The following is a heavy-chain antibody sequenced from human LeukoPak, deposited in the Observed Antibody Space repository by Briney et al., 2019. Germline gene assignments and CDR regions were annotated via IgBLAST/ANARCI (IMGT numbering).Heavy chain of an antibody. V-gene: IGHV3-30-3*01. CDR1: GFTFSSYA. CDR2: ISYDGSNK. Sequence: GGSLRLSCAASGFTFSSYAMHWVRQAPGKGLEWVAVISYDGSNKYYADSVKGRFTISRDNAKNSLYLQMNSLRGEDTAVYYCAKGRGFGEFGGQGTLVTVSS. CDR3: AKGRGFGEF. D-gene: IGHD3-10*01. J-gene: IGHJ4*02.